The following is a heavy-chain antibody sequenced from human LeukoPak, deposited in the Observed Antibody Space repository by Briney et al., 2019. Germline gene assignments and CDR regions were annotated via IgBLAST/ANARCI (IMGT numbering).Heavy chain of an antibody. CDR1: GFTFSGSA. D-gene: IGHD3-3*01. V-gene: IGHV3-73*01. CDR2: IRSKANSYAT. J-gene: IGHJ6*03. CDR3: TRPTNGTIFGVVIEVGLFSYYYMDV. Sequence: GGSLRLSCAASGFTFSGSAMHWVRQASGKGLEWVGRIRSKANSYATAYAASVKGRFTISRDDSKNTAYLQMNSLKTEDTAVYYCTRPTNGTIFGVVIEVGLFSYYYMDVWGKGTTVTVSS.